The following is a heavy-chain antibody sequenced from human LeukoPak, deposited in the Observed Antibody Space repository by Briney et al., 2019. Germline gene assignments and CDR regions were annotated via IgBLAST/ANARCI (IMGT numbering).Heavy chain of an antibody. CDR1: GFSISRYS. J-gene: IGHJ6*02. CDR2: ISSWSSYI. D-gene: IGHD2-15*01. V-gene: IGHV3-21*01. CDR3: ASWGYCSGGSCQGYYYYGMDV. Sequence: GGSLRLSCAASGFSISRYSMNWVRQAPGKGLEWVSSISSWSSYIYYADSVKGRFTISRDNAKNSLYLQMNSLRAEDTAVYYCASWGYCSGGSCQGYYYYGMDVWGQGTTVTVSS.